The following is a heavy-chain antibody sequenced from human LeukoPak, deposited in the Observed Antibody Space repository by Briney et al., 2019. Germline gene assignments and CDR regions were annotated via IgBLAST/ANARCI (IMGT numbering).Heavy chain of an antibody. J-gene: IGHJ4*02. CDR3: ARDRLRYCSGGSCYSPVDY. CDR2: ITSRGSTI. Sequence: GGSLRLSCTASGFTFSDYFMSWVRQAPGKGLEWVSYITSRGSTIYYADSVKGRFTISRDNAKNSLYLQMNSLRAEDTAVYYCARDRLRYCSGGSCYSPVDYWGQGTLVTVSS. V-gene: IGHV3-11*04. CDR1: GFTFSDYF. D-gene: IGHD2-15*01.